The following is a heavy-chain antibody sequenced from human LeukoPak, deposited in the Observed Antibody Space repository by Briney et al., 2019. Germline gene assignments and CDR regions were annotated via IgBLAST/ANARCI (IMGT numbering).Heavy chain of an antibody. J-gene: IGHJ6*03. CDR1: GYTFTGYY. CDR2: INPNSGGT. CDR3: ARGVAAAGKDPSHYYYMDV. Sequence: ASVKVSCKAPGYTFTGYYMHWVRQAPGQGLEWMGWINPNSGGTNYAQKFQGRVTMTRDTSISTAYMELSRLRSDDTAVYYCARGVAAAGKDPSHYYYMDVWGKGTTVTVSS. D-gene: IGHD6-13*01. V-gene: IGHV1-2*02.